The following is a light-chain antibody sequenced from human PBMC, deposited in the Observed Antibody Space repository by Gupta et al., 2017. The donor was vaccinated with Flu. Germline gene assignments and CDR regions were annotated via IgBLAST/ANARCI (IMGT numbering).Light chain of an antibody. Sequence: DMVMTQSPLSLPVTPGEPASISCRSSQSLLHSNGYNYLDWYLQKPGQSPQLLIYLGSNRASGVPDRFSGSGSGTDFTLKISRVEAEDVGVYYCMQALQTPQRFGQGTKLGSN. V-gene: IGKV2-28*01. CDR3: MQALQTPQR. CDR2: LGS. CDR1: QSLLHSNGYNY. J-gene: IGKJ2*03.